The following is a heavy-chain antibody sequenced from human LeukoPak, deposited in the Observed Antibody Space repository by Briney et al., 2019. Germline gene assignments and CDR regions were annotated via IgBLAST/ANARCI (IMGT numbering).Heavy chain of an antibody. D-gene: IGHD6-19*01. J-gene: IGHJ4*02. CDR3: AKEPGSGWILFDY. Sequence: PGGSLRLSCAASGFTFSSYGMHWVRQAPGKVLEWVAVISYDGSNKYYADSVKGRFTISRDNSKNTLYLQMNRLRAEDTAVYYCAKEPGSGWILFDYWGKGTLVTVSS. V-gene: IGHV3-30*18. CDR1: GFTFSSYG. CDR2: ISYDGSNK.